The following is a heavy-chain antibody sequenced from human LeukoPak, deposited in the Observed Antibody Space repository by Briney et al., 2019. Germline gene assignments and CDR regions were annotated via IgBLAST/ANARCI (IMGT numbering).Heavy chain of an antibody. V-gene: IGHV3-23*01. CDR1: GFTFSSYV. CDR3: ATPSLGSGSSGSVLSY. D-gene: IGHD3-10*01. J-gene: IGHJ4*02. Sequence: GGSLRLSCAASGFTFSSYVITWVRQAPGKGLEWVSSISRSGDSTYYADSVRGRFTISRDNSKNTLNLQMSSLRAEDTAVYFCATPSLGSGSSGSVLSYWGQGTLVTVSS. CDR2: ISRSGDST.